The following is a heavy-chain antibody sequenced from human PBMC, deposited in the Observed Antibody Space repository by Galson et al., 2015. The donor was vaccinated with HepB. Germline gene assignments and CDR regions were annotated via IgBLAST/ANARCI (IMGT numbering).Heavy chain of an antibody. D-gene: IGHD4-17*01. Sequence: SETLSLTCTVSGGSISSYYWSWIRQPPGKGLEWIGYIYYSGSTNYNPSLKSRVTMSVDTSKNQFSLKLSSVTAADTAVYYCARDKKGADGDYYQNWFDPWGQGTLVTVSS. CDR1: GGSISSYY. CDR2: IYYSGST. V-gene: IGHV4-59*12. CDR3: ARDKKGADGDYYQNWFDP. J-gene: IGHJ5*02.